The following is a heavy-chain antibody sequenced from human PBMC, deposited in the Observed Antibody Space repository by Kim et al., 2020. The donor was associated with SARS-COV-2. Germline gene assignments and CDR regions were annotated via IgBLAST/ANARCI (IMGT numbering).Heavy chain of an antibody. Sequence: GGSLRLSCAASGFTFSSYDMHWVRQATGKGLEWVSVIGTAGDTYYPGSVKGRFTISRENAKNSLYLQMNSLRAGDTAVYYCARGGGSGSYSGDAFDIWGQGTMVTVSS. D-gene: IGHD3-10*01. CDR1: GFTFSSYD. V-gene: IGHV3-13*04. CDR3: ARGGGSGSYSGDAFDI. J-gene: IGHJ3*02. CDR2: IGTAGDT.